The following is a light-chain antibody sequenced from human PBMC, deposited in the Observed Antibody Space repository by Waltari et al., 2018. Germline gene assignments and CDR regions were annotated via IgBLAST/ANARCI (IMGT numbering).Light chain of an antibody. Sequence: EIVVTQSPAALSVSPGERVTLSCRASQSVRSNLAWYQQNPGQAPRLLIYSSSTRATGIPARFSGYGFWAESTLTISSLQSEDFAIYYCQQYDVWPYTFGQGTKLDIK. CDR3: QQYDVWPYT. J-gene: IGKJ2*01. CDR2: SSS. V-gene: IGKV3-15*01. CDR1: QSVRSN.